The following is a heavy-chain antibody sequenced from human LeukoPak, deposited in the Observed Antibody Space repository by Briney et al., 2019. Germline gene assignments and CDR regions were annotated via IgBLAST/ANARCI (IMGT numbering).Heavy chain of an antibody. Sequence: GGSLRLSCAVSGFAFGSEAMSWVRQSPARGLEWVASISPGGGTTYYADYVKGRFTISRDNSKNSLFVQMNSLKASDTAMYYCARRPGIAARGNEADYWGQGTLVTVSS. CDR3: ARRPGIAARGNEADY. D-gene: IGHD6-13*01. CDR1: GFAFGSEA. J-gene: IGHJ4*02. CDR2: ISPGGGTT. V-gene: IGHV3-23*01.